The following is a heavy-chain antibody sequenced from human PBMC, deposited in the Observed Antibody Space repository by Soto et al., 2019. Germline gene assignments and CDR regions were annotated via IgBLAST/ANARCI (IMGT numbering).Heavy chain of an antibody. D-gene: IGHD4-17*01. J-gene: IGHJ4*02. V-gene: IGHV1-69*13. CDR3: AKSAPMDAGDKYYYDF. Sequence: SVKVSCKASGGTFSTFGISWVRQAPGQGLEWMGGIIPLFGTARYSQKFEDRITITADESTNTVYMDLRSLTSEDTAIYYCAKSAPMDAGDKYYYDFWGQGALVTVSS. CDR1: GGTFSTFG. CDR2: IIPLFGTA.